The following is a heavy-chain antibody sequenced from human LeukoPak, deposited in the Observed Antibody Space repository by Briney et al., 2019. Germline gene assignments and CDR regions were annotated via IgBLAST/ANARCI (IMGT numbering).Heavy chain of an antibody. Sequence: PGGSLRLSCAASGFTFSSYSMNWVRQAPGKGLEWVSSISSSSGYIYYADSVKGRFTISRDNAKNSLYLQMNSLRAEDTAVYYCARVYYDSSGYTHFDYWGQGTLVTVSS. V-gene: IGHV3-21*01. CDR3: ARVYYDSSGYTHFDY. J-gene: IGHJ4*02. D-gene: IGHD3-22*01. CDR1: GFTFSSYS. CDR2: ISSSSGYI.